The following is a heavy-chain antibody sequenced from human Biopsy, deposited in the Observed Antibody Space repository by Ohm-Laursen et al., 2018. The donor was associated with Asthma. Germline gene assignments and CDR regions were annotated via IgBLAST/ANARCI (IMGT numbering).Heavy chain of an antibody. D-gene: IGHD6-19*01. Sequence: SLRLSCAAPGFTFGDYWMSWARQAPGKGLEWVSVIYSGGTSHTADSVRGRFTISRDFSKNTLHLQMHSLRVEDTAVYYCARGDSSGWSHYYFDYWGQGTLVTVSS. CDR1: GFTFGDYW. CDR2: IYSGGTS. V-gene: IGHV3-53*01. J-gene: IGHJ4*02. CDR3: ARGDSSGWSHYYFDY.